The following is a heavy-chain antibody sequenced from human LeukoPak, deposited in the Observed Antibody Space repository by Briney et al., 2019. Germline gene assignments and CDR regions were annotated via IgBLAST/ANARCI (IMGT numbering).Heavy chain of an antibody. D-gene: IGHD6-13*01. CDR3: ARDRIIAAAGTWDYYYMDV. CDR2: IIPIFGTA. J-gene: IGHJ6*03. Sequence: ASVKVSCKASGYTFTSYGISWVRQAPGQGLEWMGGIIPIFGTANYAQKFQGRVTITADESTSTAYMELSSLRSEDTAVYYCARDRIIAAAGTWDYYYMDVWGKGTTVTVSS. V-gene: IGHV1-69*13. CDR1: GYTFTSYG.